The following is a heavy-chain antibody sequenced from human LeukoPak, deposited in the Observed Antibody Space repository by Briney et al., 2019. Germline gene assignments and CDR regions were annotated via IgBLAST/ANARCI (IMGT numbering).Heavy chain of an antibody. CDR1: GASIRSGDYY. Sequence: SQTLSLTCTVSGASIRSGDYYWSWIRQPPGKGLEWIGYIYDSGSTYYNPSLESRITISVDTSENRFSLKLSSVTATDTAVYYCARDCSGGSCYGAFDIWGQGTMVTVSS. CDR3: ARDCSGGSCYGAFDI. V-gene: IGHV4-30-4*01. J-gene: IGHJ3*02. CDR2: IYDSGST. D-gene: IGHD2-15*01.